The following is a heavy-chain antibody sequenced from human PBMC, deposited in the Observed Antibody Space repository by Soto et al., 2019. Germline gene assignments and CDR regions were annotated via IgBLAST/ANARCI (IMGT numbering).Heavy chain of an antibody. CDR2: IYYSGST. J-gene: IGHJ6*02. V-gene: IGHV4-39*01. CDR1: GGSISSSSYY. D-gene: IGHD2-2*01. Sequence: SETLSLTCTVSGGSISSSSYYWGWIRQPPGKGLEWIGSIYYSGSTYYNPSLKSRVTISVDTSKNRFSLKPSSVTAADTAVYYCASYCSSTSCYAEIDYYYYYGMDVWGQGTTVTVSS. CDR3: ASYCSSTSCYAEIDYYYYYGMDV.